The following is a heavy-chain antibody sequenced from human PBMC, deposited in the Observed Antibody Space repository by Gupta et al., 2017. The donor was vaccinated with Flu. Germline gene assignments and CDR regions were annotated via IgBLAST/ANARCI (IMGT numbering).Heavy chain of an antibody. CDR1: GYTFSSYG. Sequence: QVVLVQSGAEVKKPGASVKVSCKASGYTFSSYGISWLRLAPGQGPEWMGWISSNGAHTDYARRLLGRVTMTTDTSTTTAYMELRGLRSDDTAVYYCARDFEHSSGWFRAPRAFFDHWGQGTPVTVSS. D-gene: IGHD6-19*01. CDR3: ARDFEHSSGWFRAPRAFFDH. J-gene: IGHJ4*02. V-gene: IGHV1-18*01. CDR2: ISSNGAHT.